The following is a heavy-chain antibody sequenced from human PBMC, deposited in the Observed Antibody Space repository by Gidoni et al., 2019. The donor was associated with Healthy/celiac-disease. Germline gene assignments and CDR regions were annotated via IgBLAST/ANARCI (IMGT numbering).Heavy chain of an antibody. CDR2: IYSVGST. CDR1: GFPVSRHY. CDR3: ARGTGWYYDSSGTGDAFDI. J-gene: IGHJ3*02. V-gene: IGHV3-53*02. Sequence: EVQLVETGGGLIQPGGSLRLSCAASGFPVSRHYRSWVRQAPGKGLEWVSVIYSVGSTYSADSVKGRFTISRDNSKNTLYLQMNSLRAEDTAVYYCARGTGWYYDSSGTGDAFDIWGQGTMVTVSS. D-gene: IGHD3-22*01.